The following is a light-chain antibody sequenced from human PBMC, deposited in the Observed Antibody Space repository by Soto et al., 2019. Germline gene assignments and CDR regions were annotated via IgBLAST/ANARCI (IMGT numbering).Light chain of an antibody. V-gene: IGLV2-14*01. Sequence: QAVVTQPASVSGSPGQSITISCTGTSSDVGGYKYVSWYQQHPGKAPKLMIFEVSNRPSGVSNRFSGSKSGNTASLTISGLQAEDEADYYCSSYSSSSTLYVFGTGTKVT. CDR3: SSYSSSSTLYV. CDR2: EVS. J-gene: IGLJ1*01. CDR1: SSDVGGYKY.